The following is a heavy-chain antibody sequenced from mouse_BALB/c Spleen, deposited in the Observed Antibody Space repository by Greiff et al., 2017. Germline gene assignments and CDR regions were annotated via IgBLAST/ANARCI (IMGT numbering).Heavy chain of an antibody. V-gene: IGHV2-9*02. D-gene: IGHD1-2*01. CDR1: GFSLTSYG. J-gene: IGHJ4*01. CDR3: ARENYGYLDY. CDR2: IWAGGST. Sequence: VQLKESGPGLVAPSQSLSITCTVSGFSLTSYGVHWVRQPPGKGLEWLGVIWAGGSTNYNSALMSRLSISKDNSKSQVFLKMNSLQTDDTAMYYCARENYGYLDYWGQGTSVTVSS.